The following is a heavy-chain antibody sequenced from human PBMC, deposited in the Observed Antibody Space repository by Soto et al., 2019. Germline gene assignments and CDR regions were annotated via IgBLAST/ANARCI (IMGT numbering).Heavy chain of an antibody. CDR2: FIPIIDMA. D-gene: IGHD2-21*01. V-gene: IGHV1-69*02. J-gene: IGHJ4*02. CDR1: GGTFNTYT. CDR3: AITYCRDNSCPRDCDF. Sequence: QVQVVQSGAEVKKPESSVKVSCKPSGGTFNTYTVNWVRLAPGHGLEWMGRFIPIIDMANYAQKYQDRVTITADRSTFTAYMELNSLTSDDTAVYYCAITYCRDNSCPRDCDFWGPGTRVTVSS.